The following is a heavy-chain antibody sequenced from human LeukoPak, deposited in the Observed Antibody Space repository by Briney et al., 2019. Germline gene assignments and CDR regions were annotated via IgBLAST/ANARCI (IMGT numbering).Heavy chain of an antibody. CDR1: GFTFSSYA. CDR3: ARLSLWLPLDY. CDR2: IYYSGST. V-gene: IGHV4-39*01. Sequence: AGGSLRLSCAASGFTFSSYAMSWVRQPPGKGLEWIGSIYYSGSTYYNPSLKSRVTISVDTSKNQFSLKLSSVTAADTAVYYCARLSLWLPLDYWGQGTLVTVSS. J-gene: IGHJ4*02. D-gene: IGHD5-12*01.